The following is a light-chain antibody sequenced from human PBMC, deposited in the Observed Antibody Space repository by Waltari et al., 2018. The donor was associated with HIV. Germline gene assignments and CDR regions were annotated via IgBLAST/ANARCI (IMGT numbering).Light chain of an antibody. CDR1: KIGSKN. CDR3: QVWDASSDHVF. V-gene: IGLV3-21*02. CDR2: DYS. Sequence: SYVLTQAPSVSVTQGQTARIPCRGTKIGSKNVHSYQHQSGQAPGVVVYDYSDRPSGIPERFSGSNSGNTATLTVNRVEAGDEADYHCQVWDASSDHVFFGGGTKLTVL. J-gene: IGLJ2*01.